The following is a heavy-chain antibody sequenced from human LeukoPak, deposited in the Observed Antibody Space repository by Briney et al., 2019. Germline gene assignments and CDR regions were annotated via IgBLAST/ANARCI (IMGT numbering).Heavy chain of an antibody. D-gene: IGHD2-2*01. Sequence: PGGSLRLSCAASGFTFSSYWMHWVRQAPGKGLVWVSRINSDGSSTSYADSVKGRFTISRDNSKNTLYLQMNSLRAEDTAVYYCAKSSLIFGYCSSTSCYLNDYWGQGTLVTVSS. CDR3: AKSSLIFGYCSSTSCYLNDY. J-gene: IGHJ4*02. CDR1: GFTFSSYW. CDR2: INSDGSST. V-gene: IGHV3-74*01.